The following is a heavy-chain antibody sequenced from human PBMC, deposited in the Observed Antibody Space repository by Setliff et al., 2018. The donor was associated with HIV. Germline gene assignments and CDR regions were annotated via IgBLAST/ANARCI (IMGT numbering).Heavy chain of an antibody. CDR3: ARDPPGYGDSKDY. CDR2: IYYSGGT. CDR1: GGSGGSGSYY. V-gene: IGHV4-61*01. D-gene: IGHD4-17*01. Sequence: PSETLSLTCSVSGGSGGSGSYYWSWIRQSPGKGLEWLGYIYYSGGTTYNPSLRSRVTISIDTSKNQFSLNLRSVTAADTAVYYCARDPPGYGDSKDYWGQGKLVTVSS. J-gene: IGHJ4*02.